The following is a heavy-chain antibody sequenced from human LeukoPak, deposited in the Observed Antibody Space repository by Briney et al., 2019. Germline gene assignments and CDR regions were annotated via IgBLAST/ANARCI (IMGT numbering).Heavy chain of an antibody. Sequence: GGSLRLSCGASGITFSSYSMNWVRQAPGKGLEWVSYISSSGSTKYYADSVKGRFTISRDNARNSLYLQMNSLRAEDTAVYFCASGGLSIMGYWGRGTLVTVSS. CDR1: GITFSSYS. CDR2: ISSSGSTK. V-gene: IGHV3-48*01. CDR3: ASGGLSIMGY. D-gene: IGHD3-16*01. J-gene: IGHJ4*02.